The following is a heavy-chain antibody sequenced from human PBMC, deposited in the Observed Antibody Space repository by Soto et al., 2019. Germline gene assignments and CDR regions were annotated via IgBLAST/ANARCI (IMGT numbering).Heavy chain of an antibody. CDR1: GFTFSSYA. V-gene: IGHV3-23*01. D-gene: IGHD6-19*01. Sequence: GGSLRLSRAASGFTFSSYAMSWVRQAPGKGLEWVSAISGSGGSTYYADSVKGRFTISRDNSKNTLYLQMNSLRAEDTAVYYCAKGTSPAVAAQGSNWFDPWGQGTLVTVSS. CDR3: AKGTSPAVAAQGSNWFDP. CDR2: ISGSGGST. J-gene: IGHJ5*02.